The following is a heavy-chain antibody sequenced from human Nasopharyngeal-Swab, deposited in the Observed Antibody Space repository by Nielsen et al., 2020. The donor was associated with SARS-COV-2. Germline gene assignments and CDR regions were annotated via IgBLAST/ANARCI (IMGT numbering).Heavy chain of an antibody. D-gene: IGHD3-10*01. CDR1: GFSFRSHG. J-gene: IGHJ4*02. CDR2: IWYDGGNK. CDR3: AKAGGYYYGSGRLYSDY. Sequence: SLKISCSASGFSFRSHGMHWVRQAPGKGLEWVSIIWYDGGNKYYTDSVKGRFTISRDNSKNMMYLEMNTLSAEDTAVYYCAKAGGYYYGSGRLYSDYWGQGTLVTVSS. V-gene: IGHV3-33*06.